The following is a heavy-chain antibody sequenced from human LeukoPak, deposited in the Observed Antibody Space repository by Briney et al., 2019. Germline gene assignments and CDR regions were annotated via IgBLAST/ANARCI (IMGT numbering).Heavy chain of an antibody. Sequence: SETLSLTCTVSGGSISSGPYYWSWIRQPAGKGLGWIGRIYTGGSTNYNPSLKSRVTISVDTSKNQFSLKLSSVTAADTAVYYCASGIAADLYWGQGTLVTVSS. CDR1: GGSISSGPYY. V-gene: IGHV4-61*02. CDR3: ASGIAADLY. CDR2: IYTGGST. D-gene: IGHD6-13*01. J-gene: IGHJ4*02.